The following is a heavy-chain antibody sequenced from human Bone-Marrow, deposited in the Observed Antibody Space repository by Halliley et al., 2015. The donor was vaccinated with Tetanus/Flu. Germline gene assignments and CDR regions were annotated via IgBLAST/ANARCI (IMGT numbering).Heavy chain of an antibody. D-gene: IGHD2-8*01. CDR2: TPHSGTP. V-gene: IGHV4-34*01. CDR3: ARDSLFCANGVCYSGDFDS. Sequence: TPHSGTPTYNPSLKSRVTISIDPSKTQFSLKLNSVPAADTAVYYCARDSLFCANGVCYSGDFDSWGRGTLVTVSS. J-gene: IGHJ4*02.